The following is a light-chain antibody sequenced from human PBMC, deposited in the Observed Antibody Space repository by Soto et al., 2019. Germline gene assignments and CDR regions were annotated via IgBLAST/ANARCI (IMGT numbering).Light chain of an antibody. J-gene: IGLJ3*02. CDR1: SSDVGAYNY. CDR2: EVS. CDR3: SSYTSGRTWV. V-gene: IGLV2-14*01. Sequence: QSALTQPASVSGSPGQSITISCTGTSSDVGAYNYVSWYQQHPGKAPKLMIYEVSNRPSGVSNRFSGSKSGNTASLTISGLQAEDEGDYYCSSYTSGRTWVFGGGTKVTVL.